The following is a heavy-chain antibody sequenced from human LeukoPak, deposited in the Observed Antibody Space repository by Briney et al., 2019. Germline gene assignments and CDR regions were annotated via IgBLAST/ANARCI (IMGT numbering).Heavy chain of an antibody. J-gene: IGHJ3*02. Sequence: GASVKVSCKASGGTFSSYAISWVRQAPGQGLEWMGGIIPIFGTANYAQKFQGRVTITADGSTGTAYMELSSLRSEDTAVYYCARDGISGYDGAFDIWGQGTMVTVSS. CDR2: IIPIFGTA. D-gene: IGHD5-12*01. CDR1: GGTFSSYA. CDR3: ARDGISGYDGAFDI. V-gene: IGHV1-69*13.